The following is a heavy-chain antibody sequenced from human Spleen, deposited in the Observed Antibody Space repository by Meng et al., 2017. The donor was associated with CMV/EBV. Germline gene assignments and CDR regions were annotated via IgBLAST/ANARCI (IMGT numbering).Heavy chain of an antibody. CDR2: ISASADRT. Sequence: GGSLRLSCAASGFIFSTYAMTWVRQAPGKGLEWVSAISASADRTYYTDSVKGRFVISRDNSKNTVYLQLNSLRAEDTAVYYCAKAIEARPAGHFDYWGQGTLVTVSS. CDR1: GFIFSTYA. J-gene: IGHJ4*02. V-gene: IGHV3-23*01. CDR3: AKAIEARPAGHFDY. D-gene: IGHD6-6*01.